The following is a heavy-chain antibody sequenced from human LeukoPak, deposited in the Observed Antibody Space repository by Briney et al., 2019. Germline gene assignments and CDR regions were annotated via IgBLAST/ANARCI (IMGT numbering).Heavy chain of an antibody. V-gene: IGHV3-7*01. CDR1: GFTFSSYW. CDR3: ARDHRDNTYYYYGMDV. CDR2: IEQDGSEK. Sequence: PGGSLRLSCAASGFTFSSYWMSWVRQAPGKGLEWVANIEQDGSEKYYVDSVKGRFTISRDNAKNSLYLQMNSLRAEDTAVYYCARDHRDNTYYYYGMDVWGQGTTVTVSS. D-gene: IGHD1-1*01. J-gene: IGHJ6*02.